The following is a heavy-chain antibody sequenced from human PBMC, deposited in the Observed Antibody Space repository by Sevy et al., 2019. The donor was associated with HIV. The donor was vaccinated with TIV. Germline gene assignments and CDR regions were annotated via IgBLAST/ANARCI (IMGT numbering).Heavy chain of an antibody. CDR2: IIYGGSNK. D-gene: IGHD5-12*01. CDR1: FNLRKLA. J-gene: IGHJ6*02. Sequence: GSLRPLLSSPGFNLRKLAIHRVRQAPGQGPGGGAGIIYGGSNKNYADSVKGRFTISRDNSKNKLYLQMNSLRAEDTAVYYCARDVARSGYEYYYYGMDVWGQGTTVTVSS. V-gene: IGHV3-30-3*01. CDR3: ARDVARSGYEYYYYGMDV.